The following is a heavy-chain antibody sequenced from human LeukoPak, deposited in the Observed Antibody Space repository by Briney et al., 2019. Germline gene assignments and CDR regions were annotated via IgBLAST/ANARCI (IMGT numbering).Heavy chain of an antibody. V-gene: IGHV3-30*03. J-gene: IGHJ4*02. CDR2: ISYDGNNK. CDR3: TSRVVVPAAISDY. Sequence: GGSLRLSCAASGFTFSSYDVHWVRQAPGKGLEWVAVISYDGNNKFYADSVKGRFTISRDNSKNTLYLQVNSLRAEDTAVYYCTSRVVVPAAISDYWGQGTLVTVSS. CDR1: GFTFSSYD. D-gene: IGHD2-2*01.